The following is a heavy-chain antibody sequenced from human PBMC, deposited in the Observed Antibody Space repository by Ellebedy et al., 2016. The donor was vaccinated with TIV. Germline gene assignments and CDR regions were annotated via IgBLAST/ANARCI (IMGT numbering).Heavy chain of an antibody. CDR3: ARGGAKGENSFFDP. Sequence: AASVKVSCKASGYTFTSYYMHWVRQAPGQGLEWMGIINPSGGSTSYAQKFQGRVTMTRNISINTAYMELSSLRSEDTAVYYCARGGAKGENSFFDPWGQGTLVTVSS. CDR1: GYTFTSYY. V-gene: IGHV1-46*01. J-gene: IGHJ5*02. CDR2: INPSGGST. D-gene: IGHD5-18*01.